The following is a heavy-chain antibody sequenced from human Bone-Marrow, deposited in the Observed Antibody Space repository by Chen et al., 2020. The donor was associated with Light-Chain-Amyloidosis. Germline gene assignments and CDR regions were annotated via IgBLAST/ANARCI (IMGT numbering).Heavy chain of an antibody. V-gene: IGHV5-51*01. CDR1: GYTFPNYW. Sequence: EVQLEQAGPEVKKPGASLKISCKGSGYTFPNYWIGWVRQMPGKGLEWMGVIYPDYSDARYSPSFEAQVTLSADKSPTPSYLQWMSLKASDTALYYCARRRDGYNFDYCGQGTLVTVSS. D-gene: IGHD5-12*01. CDR2: IYPDYSDA. CDR3: ARRRDGYNFDY. J-gene: IGHJ4*02.